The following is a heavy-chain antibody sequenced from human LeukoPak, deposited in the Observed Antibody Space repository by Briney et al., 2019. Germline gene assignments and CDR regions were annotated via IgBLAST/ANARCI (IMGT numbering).Heavy chain of an antibody. CDR3: ARDQEGFDY. CDR2: IYPRDGST. Sequence: ASVKVSCKASGYTLTSDYIHWVRQAPGQGLEWMGMIYPRDGSTSYAQKFQGRVTVTRDTSTSTVHMELSGLRSEDTAVYYCARDQEGFDYWGQGTLVTVSS. CDR1: GYTLTSDY. V-gene: IGHV1-46*01. J-gene: IGHJ4*02.